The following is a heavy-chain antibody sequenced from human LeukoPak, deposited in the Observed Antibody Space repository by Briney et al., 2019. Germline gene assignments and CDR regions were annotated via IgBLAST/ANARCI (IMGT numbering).Heavy chain of an antibody. D-gene: IGHD3-22*01. CDR1: GFTFSSYG. J-gene: IGHJ3*02. CDR2: IWYDGSNK. V-gene: IGHV3-33*01. CDR3: ARPLRRYYDSSGYYPPDDAFDI. Sequence: GGSLRLSCAASGFTFSSYGIHWVRQAPGKGLEWVAVIWYDGSNKYYADSVKGRFTISRDNSKNTLYLQMNSLRAEDTAVYYCARPLRRYYDSSGYYPPDDAFDIWGQGTMVTVSS.